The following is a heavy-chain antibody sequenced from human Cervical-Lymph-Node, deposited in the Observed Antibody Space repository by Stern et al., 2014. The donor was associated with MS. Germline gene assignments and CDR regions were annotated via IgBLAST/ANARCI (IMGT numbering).Heavy chain of an antibody. J-gene: IGHJ6*02. CDR2: VYDIRNT. CDR1: GGSISSSYYH. D-gene: IGHD5-18*01. Sequence: QLQLQESGPGLVKPSETLSLTCTVSGGSISSSYYHWGWIRQPPGKGLEWIGNVYDIRNTYYAPSLKSRVTISVDTSKNQFSLRRSSVTAADTAVYYCARRQQLWLSPPKPPYYYYGMDVWGQGTTVSVSS. V-gene: IGHV4-39*01. CDR3: ARRQQLWLSPPKPPYYYYGMDV.